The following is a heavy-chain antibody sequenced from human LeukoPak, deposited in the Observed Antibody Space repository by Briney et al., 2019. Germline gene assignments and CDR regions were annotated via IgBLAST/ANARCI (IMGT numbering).Heavy chain of an antibody. J-gene: IGHJ4*02. Sequence: ASVKVSCKASGYTFTGYYMHWVRQAPGQGLEWMGWINPNSGGTNYAQKFQGRVTMTRDTSISTAYMELSSLRSEDTAVYYCARAGRAAGSSLDYWGQGTLVTVSS. V-gene: IGHV1-2*02. D-gene: IGHD1-26*01. CDR2: INPNSGGT. CDR3: ARAGRAAGSSLDY. CDR1: GYTFTGYY.